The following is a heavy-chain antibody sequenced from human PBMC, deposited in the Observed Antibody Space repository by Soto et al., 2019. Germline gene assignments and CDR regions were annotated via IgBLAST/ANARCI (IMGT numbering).Heavy chain of an antibody. V-gene: IGHV4-34*01. J-gene: IGHJ6*03. CDR1: GGSFSGYY. D-gene: IGHD3-3*01. CDR2: INHSGST. CDR3: ARGKAYYDFWSGDKYYYYMDV. Sequence: SETLSLTCSVYGGSFSGYYWSWIRQPPERGLGWIGEINHSGSTNYNPSLKSRVTISVDTSKNQFSLKLSSVTAADTAVYYCARGKAYYDFWSGDKYYYYMDVWGKGTTVTVSS.